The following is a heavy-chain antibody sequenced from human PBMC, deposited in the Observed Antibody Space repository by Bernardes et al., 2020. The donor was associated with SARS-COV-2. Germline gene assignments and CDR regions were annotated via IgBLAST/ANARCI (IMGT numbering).Heavy chain of an antibody. V-gene: IGHV3-48*03. D-gene: IGHD7-27*01. Sequence: GSLRLSCVVSGFIFSDYEMNWVRQAPGKGLEWVSYISYSGSRVYYGDSVKGRFTISRDNAKNSLYLQMNSLRAEDTAVYYCARDERENWDRPNWFDMWGQGTLVTVSP. CDR1: GFIFSDYE. J-gene: IGHJ5*02. CDR3: ARDERENWDRPNWFDM. CDR2: ISYSGSRV.